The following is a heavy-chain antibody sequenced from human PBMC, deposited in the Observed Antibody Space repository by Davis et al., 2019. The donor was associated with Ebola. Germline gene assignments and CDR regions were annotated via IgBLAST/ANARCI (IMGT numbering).Heavy chain of an antibody. CDR3: AKDYGSYFYYYYYYMDV. CDR1: GFTFSSYA. V-gene: IGHV3-23*01. Sequence: GESLKISCAASGFTFSSYAMSWFRQAPGKGLEWVSAISGSGGSTYYADSVKGRFTISRDNSKNTLYLQMNSLRAEDTAVYYCAKDYGSYFYYYYYYMDVWGKGTTVTVSS. J-gene: IGHJ6*03. CDR2: ISGSGGST. D-gene: IGHD1-26*01.